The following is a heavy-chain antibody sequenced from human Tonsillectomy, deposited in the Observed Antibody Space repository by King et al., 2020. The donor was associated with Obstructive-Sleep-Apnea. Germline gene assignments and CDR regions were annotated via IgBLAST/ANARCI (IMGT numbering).Heavy chain of an antibody. J-gene: IGHJ5*02. V-gene: IGHV4-59*01. D-gene: IGHD2-2*01. Sequence: QLQESGPGLVKPSETLSLTCTVSGGSISSYYWNWIRQPPGKGLEWIGYIYYSGSTNYNPSLKSRVTISVDTSKNQFSLKLTSVTAADTAVYYCARGRGDRSSTSCYVGQFDPWGQGTLVTVSS. CDR2: IYYSGST. CDR3: ARGRGDRSSTSCYVGQFDP. CDR1: GGSISSYY.